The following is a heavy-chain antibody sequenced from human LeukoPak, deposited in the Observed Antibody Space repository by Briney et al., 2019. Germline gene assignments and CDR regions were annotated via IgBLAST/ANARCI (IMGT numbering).Heavy chain of an antibody. CDR3: AKDPLGYCSSTSCLSRYYFDY. J-gene: IGHJ4*02. V-gene: IGHV3-23*01. Sequence: GGSLRLSCAASGFTFSSYAMSWVRQAPGKGLEWVSAISGSGGSTYYADSVKGRFTISRDNSKNTLYLQMNSLRAEDTAVYYCAKDPLGYCSSTSCLSRYYFDYWGQGTLVTVSS. CDR2: ISGSGGST. D-gene: IGHD2-2*01. CDR1: GFTFSSYA.